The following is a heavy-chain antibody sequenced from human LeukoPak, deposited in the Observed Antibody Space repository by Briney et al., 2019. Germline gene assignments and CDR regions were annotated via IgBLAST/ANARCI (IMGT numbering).Heavy chain of an antibody. J-gene: IGHJ4*02. CDR1: GFTFSTYS. V-gene: IGHV3-48*01. CDR3: ARDSGDYSSPVDY. Sequence: GGSLRLSCAASGFTFSTYSMNWVRQAPGKGLEWVSYIGTSGLIYYADSVKGRFTISSDNAKNSLHLQMNSLRAEDTAVYYCARDSGDYSSPVDYWGQGTLVTVSS. D-gene: IGHD1-26*01. CDR2: IGTSGLI.